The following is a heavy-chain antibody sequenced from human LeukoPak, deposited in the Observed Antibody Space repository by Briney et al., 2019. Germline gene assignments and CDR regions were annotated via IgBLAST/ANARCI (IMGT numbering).Heavy chain of an antibody. D-gene: IGHD5-12*01. CDR2: IYYSGST. CDR1: GYSITNGYF. J-gene: IGHJ1*01. V-gene: IGHV4-38-2*02. Sequence: PSETLSLTCNVSGYSITNGYFWGWIRQPPGKGLEWIGSIYYSGSTYYNPSLKSRVTISVDTSKNQFSLKLSSVTAADTAVYYCARHRPLGYRYFQHWGQGTLVTVSS. CDR3: ARHRPLGYRYFQH.